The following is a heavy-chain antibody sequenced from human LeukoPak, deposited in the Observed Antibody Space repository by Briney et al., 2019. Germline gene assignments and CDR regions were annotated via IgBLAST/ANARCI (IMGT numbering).Heavy chain of an antibody. J-gene: IGHJ4*02. CDR3: ARGDTIAVDS. V-gene: IGHV4-34*01. D-gene: IGHD6-19*01. CDR1: GGSFSDYY. CDR2: INHSGST. Sequence: PSETLSLTCGVYGGSFSDYYWSWIRQPPGKGLEWIGEINHSGSTNYNPSLKSRVTISVDTSKNQFSLKLTSVTAADTAVYYCARGDTIAVDSWGQGTLVTVSS.